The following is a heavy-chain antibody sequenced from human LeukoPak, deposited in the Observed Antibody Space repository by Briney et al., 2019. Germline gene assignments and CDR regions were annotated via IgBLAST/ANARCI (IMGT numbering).Heavy chain of an antibody. CDR1: GFTVSSNY. Sequence: PGGSLRLSCAASGFTVSSNYMNWVRQAPGKGLEWVSVIYSGGMTYYADSVKGRFTISRDTSKNTLYLQMVSLRDEDTAVYYCARERRYCSGDNCYSGYDYWGRGTLVTVSS. D-gene: IGHD2-15*01. CDR3: ARERRYCSGDNCYSGYDY. CDR2: IYSGGMT. V-gene: IGHV3-53*01. J-gene: IGHJ4*02.